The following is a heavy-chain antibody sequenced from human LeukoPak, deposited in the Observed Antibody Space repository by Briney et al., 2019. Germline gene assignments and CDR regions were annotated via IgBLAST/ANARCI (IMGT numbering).Heavy chain of an antibody. Sequence: GGALRLSWAASGFTFSSFWMSWVRQTPGKGLEWVANIKEDGSRKHYTGSVRGRFTISRDNDKDSLYLEMNSLRAEDTAVYYCTRSPNAGDLDYWGQGTLVTVSS. CDR1: GFTFSSFW. CDR3: TRSPNAGDLDY. J-gene: IGHJ4*02. V-gene: IGHV3-7*03. CDR2: IKEDGSRK. D-gene: IGHD2-21*02.